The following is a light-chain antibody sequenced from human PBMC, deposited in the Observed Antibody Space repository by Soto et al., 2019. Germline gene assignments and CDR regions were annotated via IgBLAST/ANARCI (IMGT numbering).Light chain of an antibody. V-gene: IGKV1-5*01. CDR2: DAS. Sequence: DIQMTQSPSTLSASVGDRVTITCRASQSIGGWLAWYQQKPGKAPKLLIYDASSLERGVPSRFSGSGSGTEFTLTITSLQPDDFATYYCQQYNSYSEAFGQGTKVELK. CDR1: QSIGGW. J-gene: IGKJ1*01. CDR3: QQYNSYSEA.